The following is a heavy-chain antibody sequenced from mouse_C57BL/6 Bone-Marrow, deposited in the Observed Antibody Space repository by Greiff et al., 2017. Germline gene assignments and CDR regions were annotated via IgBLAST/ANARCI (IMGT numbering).Heavy chain of an antibody. CDR1: GFTFTDYY. Sequence: EVQGVESGGGLVQPGGSLSLSCAASGFTFTDYYMSWVRQPPGKALEWLGFIRNKANGYTTEYSASVKGRITISRDNSQSILYLQMNALRAEDSATYYCARYLCYGYDVFAYWGQGTLVTVSA. CDR3: ARYLCYGYDVFAY. J-gene: IGHJ3*01. D-gene: IGHD2-2*01. CDR2: IRNKANGYTT. V-gene: IGHV7-3*01.